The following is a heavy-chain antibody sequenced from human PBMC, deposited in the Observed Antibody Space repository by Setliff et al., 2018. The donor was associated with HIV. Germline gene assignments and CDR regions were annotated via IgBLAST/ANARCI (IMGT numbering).Heavy chain of an antibody. CDR2: IKNKANSYIT. CDR3: TRDPPLIVSSGRGNR. CDR1: GFIFSDHY. V-gene: IGHV3-72*01. D-gene: IGHD1-26*01. Sequence: GGSLRLSCVGSGFIFSDHYIDWVRQTPGKGLEWVGRIKNKANSYITEYAASVKGRFTMSRDDSKNSVYLQMDSLRADDTAVYYCTRDPPLIVSSGRGNRWGQGTLVTVSS. J-gene: IGHJ5*02.